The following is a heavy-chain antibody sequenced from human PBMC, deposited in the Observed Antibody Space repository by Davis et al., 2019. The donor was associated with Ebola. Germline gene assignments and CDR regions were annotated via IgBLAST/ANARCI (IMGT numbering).Heavy chain of an antibody. V-gene: IGHV3-30-3*01. Sequence: GGSLRLSCAASGFTFSSYWMSWVRQAPGKGLEWVAVISYDGSNKYYADSVKGRFTISRDNSKNTLYLQMNSLRAEDTAVYYCARGGSYDTLYYYGMDVWGQGTTVTVSS. D-gene: IGHD1-26*01. J-gene: IGHJ6*02. CDR1: GFTFSSYW. CDR3: ARGGSYDTLYYYGMDV. CDR2: ISYDGSNK.